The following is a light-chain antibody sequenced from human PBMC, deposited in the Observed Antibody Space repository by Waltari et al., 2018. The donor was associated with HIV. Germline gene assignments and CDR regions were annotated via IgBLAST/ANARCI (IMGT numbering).Light chain of an antibody. CDR1: SNDVGYYNL. CDR3: GSYAGSNAYV. Sequence: QSALTQPASVSGSPGQSITISCTGPSNDVGYYNLVSWYQPAPGKPPKVMITAGSKRPSGVSKRVSGSKSGNTASLTSSGLQAEDEADYYCGSYAGSNAYVFGIGTKVTVL. J-gene: IGLJ1*01. CDR2: AGS. V-gene: IGLV2-23*01.